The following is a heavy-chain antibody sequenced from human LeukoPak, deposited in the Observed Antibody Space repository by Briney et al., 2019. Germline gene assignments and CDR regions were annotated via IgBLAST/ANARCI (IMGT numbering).Heavy chain of an antibody. CDR3: ARRGKGLGYYMDV. D-gene: IGHD3-16*01. V-gene: IGHV1-8*01. CDR1: GYTFTSYG. CDR2: MNPNSGNT. J-gene: IGHJ6*03. Sequence: ASVKVSCKASGYTFTSYGIKWVRQATGQGLEWMGRMNPNSGNTGYAQKFQGRVTMTRNTSISTAYMELSSLTSEDTAVYYCARRGKGLGYYMDVWGKGTTVTISS.